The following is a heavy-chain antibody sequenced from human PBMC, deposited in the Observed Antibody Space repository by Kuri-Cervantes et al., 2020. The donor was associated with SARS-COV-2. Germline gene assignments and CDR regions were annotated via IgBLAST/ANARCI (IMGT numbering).Heavy chain of an antibody. J-gene: IGHJ4*02. V-gene: IGHV4-39*01. Sequence: SETLSLTCTVSGGSISSSSYYWGWIRQPPGKGLEWIGSIYYSGSTYYNPSLKSRVTISVDTSKNQFSLKLSSVTAADTAVYYCAVFVVPAARGFDYWGQGTLVTVSS. CDR2: IYYSGST. D-gene: IGHD2-2*01. CDR3: AVFVVPAARGFDY. CDR1: GGSISSSSYY.